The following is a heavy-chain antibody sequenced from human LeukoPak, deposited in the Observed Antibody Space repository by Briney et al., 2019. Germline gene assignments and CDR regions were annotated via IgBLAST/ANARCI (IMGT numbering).Heavy chain of an antibody. CDR3: ATEVGVSAGAYDV. D-gene: IGHD3-16*01. V-gene: IGHV3-11*01. CDR2: TGSSGRNI. Sequence: AGGSLRLSCEASGFTFNDYYMSWIRQAPGKGLEWVSYTGSSGRNIKYADSVKGRFTISRDNAKNSVQLQMNSLRVEDTALYYWATEVGVSAGAYDVWGQGTMVTVSS. CDR1: GFTFNDYY. J-gene: IGHJ3*01.